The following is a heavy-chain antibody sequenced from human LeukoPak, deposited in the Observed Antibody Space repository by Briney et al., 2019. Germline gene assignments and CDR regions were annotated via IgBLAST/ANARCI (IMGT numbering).Heavy chain of an antibody. D-gene: IGHD6-19*01. CDR1: GFTFGDYS. Sequence: PGRSLRLSCIASGFTFGDYSMSWVRQAPGKGLEWVGFIRSKAYGGTAEYAASVKGRFTISRDDSESIAYLQMNGLKTEDTAVYYCTRRGGVSSVWDDFDYWGQGTLVTVSS. CDR2: IRSKAYGGTA. J-gene: IGHJ4*02. CDR3: TRRGGVSSVWDDFDY. V-gene: IGHV3-49*04.